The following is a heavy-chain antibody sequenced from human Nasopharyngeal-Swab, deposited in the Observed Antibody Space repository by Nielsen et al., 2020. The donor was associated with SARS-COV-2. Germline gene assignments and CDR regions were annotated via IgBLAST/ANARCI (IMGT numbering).Heavy chain of an antibody. Sequence: WVRQAPGQGLEWMGIINPSGGSTSYAQKFQGRVTMTRDTSTSTVYMELSSLRSEDTAVYYCARGRTIAVADSFDYWGQGTLVTVSS. D-gene: IGHD6-19*01. CDR3: ARGRTIAVADSFDY. V-gene: IGHV1-46*01. J-gene: IGHJ4*02. CDR2: INPSGGST.